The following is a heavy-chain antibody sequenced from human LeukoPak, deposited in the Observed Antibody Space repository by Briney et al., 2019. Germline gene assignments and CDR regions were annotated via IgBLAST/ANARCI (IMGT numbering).Heavy chain of an antibody. CDR3: ARDGVGYYDSSGYYYFQH. V-gene: IGHV1-69*13. D-gene: IGHD3-22*01. CDR1: GGTFSSYA. J-gene: IGHJ1*01. CDR2: IIPIFGTA. Sequence: ASVKVSCKASGGTFSSYAISWVRQAPGQGLEWMGGIIPIFGTANYAQKFQGRVTITADESTSTAYMELSSLRSDDTAVYCCARDGVGYYDSSGYYYFQHWGQGTLVTVSS.